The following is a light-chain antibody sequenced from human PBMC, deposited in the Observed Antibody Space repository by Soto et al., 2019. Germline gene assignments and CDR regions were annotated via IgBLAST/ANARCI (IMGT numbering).Light chain of an antibody. CDR3: QQYGSSPLFT. J-gene: IGKJ4*01. Sequence: EIVLTQSPGTLSLSPGERATLSCRASQSVSSSYLAWYQQKPGQAPRLLIYGASSRATGIPDRFSGSGSGTDFTLTISRLEPEGFAVYYCQQYGSSPLFTFGGGTKVEIK. V-gene: IGKV3-20*01. CDR1: QSVSSSY. CDR2: GAS.